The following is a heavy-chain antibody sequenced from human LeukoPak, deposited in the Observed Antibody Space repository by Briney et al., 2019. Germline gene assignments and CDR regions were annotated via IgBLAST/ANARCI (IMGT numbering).Heavy chain of an antibody. CDR2: VSGDGSVT. Sequence: GGSLRLSRAASGFNFDDHAMHWVRQPPGGGLQWVSLVSGDGSVTHYADSVKGRFTASRDNNKNSLYLQMDSLTTEDTAFYYCAKDQYTSGWFTWFDFWGRGTLVTVSS. CDR1: GFNFDDHA. J-gene: IGHJ4*02. V-gene: IGHV3-43*02. CDR3: AKDQYTSGWFTWFDF. D-gene: IGHD6-19*01.